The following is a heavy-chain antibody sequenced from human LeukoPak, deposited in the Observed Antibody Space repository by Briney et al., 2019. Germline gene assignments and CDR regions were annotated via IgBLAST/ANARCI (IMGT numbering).Heavy chain of an antibody. Sequence: GGSLRLSCAASGFTFSTYDMSWVRQAPGKGLEWVSTISGSGGSTYYVDSVKGRFTISRDNSKNTLYLQMNSLRAEDTAVYYCARRAGAYSHPYDYWGQGTLVTVSS. CDR3: ARRAGAYSHPYDY. CDR1: GFTFSTYD. J-gene: IGHJ4*02. CDR2: ISGSGGST. D-gene: IGHD4/OR15-4a*01. V-gene: IGHV3-23*01.